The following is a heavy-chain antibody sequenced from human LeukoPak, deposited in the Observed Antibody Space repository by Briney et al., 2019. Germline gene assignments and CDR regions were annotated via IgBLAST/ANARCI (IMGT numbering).Heavy chain of an antibody. D-gene: IGHD3-10*01. CDR2: ISPYNGNT. Sequence: ASVKVSCKAFGYTSSTYGISWVRQAPGQGLEWMGWISPYNGNTDYAQKFRGGVTMTTDTSTSTAYMELRSLRSDDTAVYYCAREGPHSMIRGILPDYFDYWGQGTLITVSS. J-gene: IGHJ4*02. V-gene: IGHV1-18*01. CDR1: GYTSSTYG. CDR3: AREGPHSMIRGILPDYFDY.